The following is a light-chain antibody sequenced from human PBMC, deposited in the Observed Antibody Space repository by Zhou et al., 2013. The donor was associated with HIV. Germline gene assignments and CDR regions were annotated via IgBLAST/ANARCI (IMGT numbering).Light chain of an antibody. Sequence: DIVLTQSPGTLSLSPGERATLSCRASQSVGSSYLAWYQQKLGQAPRLLIYGASSRATGIPDRFSGSGSGTGFTLTISRLEPEDFAVYYCQQYGSSLFTFGPGTKVDIK. V-gene: IGKV3-20*01. CDR2: GAS. CDR3: QQYGSSLFT. J-gene: IGKJ3*01. CDR1: QSVGSSY.